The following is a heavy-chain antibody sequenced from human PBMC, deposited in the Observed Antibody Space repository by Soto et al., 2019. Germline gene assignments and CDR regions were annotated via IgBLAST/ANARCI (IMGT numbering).Heavy chain of an antibody. CDR1: GGSISSGGYY. CDR2: IYYSGST. CDR3: ARTPDYGPLYFDY. J-gene: IGHJ4*02. V-gene: IGHV4-31*03. Sequence: SETLSLTCTVSGGSISSGGYYWSWIRQHPGKGLEWIGYIYYSGSTYYNPSLKSRVTISVDTSKNQFSLKLSSVTAADTAVYYCARTPDYGPLYFDYWGQGTLVTVSS. D-gene: IGHD4-17*01.